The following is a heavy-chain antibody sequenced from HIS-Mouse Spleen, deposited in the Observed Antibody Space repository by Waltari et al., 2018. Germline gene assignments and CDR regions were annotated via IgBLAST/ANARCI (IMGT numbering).Heavy chain of an antibody. CDR1: GGSISSSSYY. V-gene: IGHV4-39*07. J-gene: IGHJ4*02. CDR3: AKRGYSSSWYVDYFDY. CDR2: IYYSGST. D-gene: IGHD6-13*01. Sequence: QLQLQESGPGLVKPSETLSLTCTVSGGSISSSSYYWGWIRQPPGKGLEWIGSIYYSGSTYYNPSLKSRVTISVDTSKNQFSLKLSSVTAADTAMYYCAKRGYSSSWYVDYFDYWGQGTLVTVSS.